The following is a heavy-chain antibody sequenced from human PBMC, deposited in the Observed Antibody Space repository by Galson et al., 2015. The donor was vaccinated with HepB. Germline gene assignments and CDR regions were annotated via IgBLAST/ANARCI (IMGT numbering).Heavy chain of an antibody. CDR2: ISWNSGSI. CDR1: GFTFDDYA. V-gene: IGHV3-9*01. J-gene: IGHJ4*02. D-gene: IGHD6-13*01. CDR3: AKGVYSSSWYFDY. Sequence: SLRLSCAASGFTFDDYAMHWVRQAPGKGLEWVSGISWNSGSIGYADSVKGRFTISRDYAKNSLYLQMNSLRAEDTALYYCAKGVYSSSWYFDYWGQGTLVTVSS.